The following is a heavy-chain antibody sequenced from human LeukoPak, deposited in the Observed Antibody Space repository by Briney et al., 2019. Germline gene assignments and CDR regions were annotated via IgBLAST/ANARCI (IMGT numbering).Heavy chain of an antibody. Sequence: PSETLFLTCSVSGGSISSSSYYWGWIRQPPGKGLEWIGRIYYSGSTYYNPSLKSRVTISVDTSKNQFSLNLSSVTAADTAVYYCARDPREQWLVQGHRSRFDYWGQGTLVTVSS. J-gene: IGHJ4*02. D-gene: IGHD6-19*01. CDR2: IYYSGST. CDR3: ARDPREQWLVQGHRSRFDY. V-gene: IGHV4-39*07. CDR1: GGSISSSSYY.